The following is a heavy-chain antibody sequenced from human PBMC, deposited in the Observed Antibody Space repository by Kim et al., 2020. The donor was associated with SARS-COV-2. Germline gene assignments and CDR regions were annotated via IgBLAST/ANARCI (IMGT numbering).Heavy chain of an antibody. CDR1: GFTFSSFS. CDR3: ARDKAYAFDI. J-gene: IGHJ3*02. CDR2: ITIGGDGT. Sequence: GGSLRLSCGASGFTFSSFSFNWIRQAPGKGLEWISYITIGGDGTQYADSVRGRFTISRDNVHNLIYLQMNSLRHEDTAIYYCARDKAYAFDIWCQGTMVT. V-gene: IGHV3-48*02.